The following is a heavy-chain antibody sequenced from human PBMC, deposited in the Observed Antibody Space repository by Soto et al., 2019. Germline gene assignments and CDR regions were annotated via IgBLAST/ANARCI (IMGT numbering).Heavy chain of an antibody. V-gene: IGHV3-23*01. CDR1: GFTFSNYA. CDR2: ISDSGDAS. D-gene: IGHD6-13*01. Sequence: EVQLLESGGGLVEPGGSLRLSCGGSGFTFSNYAMSWVRQAPGKGLERVAGISDSGDASYHADFVKGRFTISRDNSKNTPYLQMISLRTEDTAVYYCAKGFGSTWSYFDYWGQGALVTVSS. CDR3: AKGFGSTWSYFDY. J-gene: IGHJ4*02.